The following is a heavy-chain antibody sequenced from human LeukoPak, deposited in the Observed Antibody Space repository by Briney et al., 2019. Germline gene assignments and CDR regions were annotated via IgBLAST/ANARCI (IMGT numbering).Heavy chain of an antibody. CDR3: ARHRGYCSSTSCREMGFDP. J-gene: IGHJ5*02. D-gene: IGHD2-2*03. CDR2: IYTSGST. V-gene: IGHV4-4*09. CDR1: GRSIRSYY. Sequence: SETLSLTCTVSGRSIRSYYGSWIRQPPGKGLGWIGYIYTSGSTNYDHSLKSRVTISVDTSKNQFSLKLSSVTAADTAVYYCARHRGYCSSTSCREMGFDPWGQGTPVTVAS.